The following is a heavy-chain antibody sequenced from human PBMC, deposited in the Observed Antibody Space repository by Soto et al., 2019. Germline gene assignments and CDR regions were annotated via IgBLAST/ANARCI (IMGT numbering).Heavy chain of an antibody. CDR1: GYTFNFDG. CDR2: ISGFNGNT. D-gene: IGHD3-16*01. J-gene: IGHJ4*02. V-gene: IGHV1-18*01. Sequence: ASVKVSCKASGYTFNFDGITGVRQAPGQGLEWMGWISGFNGNTNYAADLQGRVTMTTDTSTSTAYMDPRGLRSDDTAVYYCARIGVSSGHESPDFDSWGQGTLVTVSS. CDR3: ARIGVSSGHESPDFDS.